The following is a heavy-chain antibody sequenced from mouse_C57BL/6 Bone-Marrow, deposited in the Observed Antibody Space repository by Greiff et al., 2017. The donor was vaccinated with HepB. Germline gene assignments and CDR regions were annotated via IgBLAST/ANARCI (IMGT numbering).Heavy chain of an antibody. CDR3: ARHEEGAYYGNYWAMDY. J-gene: IGHJ4*01. CDR2: FYPGSGSI. V-gene: IGHV1-62-2*01. D-gene: IGHD2-10*01. Sequence: VQLQQYGAELVKPGASVKLSCKASGYTFTEYTIHWVKQRSGQGLEWIGWFYPGSGSIKYNEKFKDKATLTADKSSSTVYMELSRLTSEDSAVYFCARHEEGAYYGNYWAMDYWGQGTSVTVSS. CDR1: GYTFTEYT.